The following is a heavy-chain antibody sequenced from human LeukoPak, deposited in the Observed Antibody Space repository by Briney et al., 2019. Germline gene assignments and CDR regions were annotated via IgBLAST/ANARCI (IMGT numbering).Heavy chain of an antibody. J-gene: IGHJ4*02. CDR3: ARESPYYYGSGSYSLSFDY. CDR1: GYTFTGYY. V-gene: IGHV1-2*02. Sequence: ASVKVSCKASGYTFTGYYMHWERQAPGQGLEWMGWINPNSGGTNYAQKFQGRVTMTRDTSISTAYMELSRLRSDDTAVYYCARESPYYYGSGSYSLSFDYWGQGTLVTVSS. CDR2: INPNSGGT. D-gene: IGHD3-10*01.